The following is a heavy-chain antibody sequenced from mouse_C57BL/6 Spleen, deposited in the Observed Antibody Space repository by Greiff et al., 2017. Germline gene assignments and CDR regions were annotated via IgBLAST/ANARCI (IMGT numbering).Heavy chain of an antibody. J-gene: IGHJ3*01. D-gene: IGHD2-4*01. V-gene: IGHV3-6*01. CDR2: ISYDGSN. CDR1: GYSITSGYY. CDR3: ARPGDYEGFAY. Sequence: VQLKESGPGLVKPSQSLSLTCSVTGYSITSGYYWNWIRQFPGNKLEWMGYISYDGSNNYNPSLKNRISITRDTSKNQFFLKLNSVTTEDTATYYCARPGDYEGFAYWGQGTLVTVSA.